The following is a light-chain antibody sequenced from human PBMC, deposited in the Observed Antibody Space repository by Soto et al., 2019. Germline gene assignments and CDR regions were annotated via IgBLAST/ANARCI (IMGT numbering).Light chain of an antibody. CDR1: SSNIGAGYE. J-gene: IGLJ1*01. CDR3: QSYGSSLSGYV. V-gene: IGLV1-40*01. CDR2: ENT. Sequence: QSVLTQPPSVSAAPGQRVTISCTGSSSNIGAGYEAHWYQQVPGTAPKLHIYENTNRPSGVPDRFSGSKSGTSASLAITGLQAYEEAEYYCQSYGSSLSGYVFGTGTKLTVL.